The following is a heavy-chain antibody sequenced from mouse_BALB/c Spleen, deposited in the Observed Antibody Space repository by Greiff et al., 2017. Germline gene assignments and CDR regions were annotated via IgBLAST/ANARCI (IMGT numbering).Heavy chain of an antibody. D-gene: IGHD2-4*01. CDR1: GFDFSRYW. CDR2: INPGSSTI. Sequence: EVMLVESGGGLVQPGGSLNLSCAASGFDFSRYWMSWARQAPGKGQEWIGEINPGSSTINYTPSLKDKFIISRDNAKNTLYLQMSKVRSEDTALYYCARLGLRLGYAMDYWGQGTSVTVSS. V-gene: IGHV4-2*02. CDR3: ARLGLRLGYAMDY. J-gene: IGHJ4*01.